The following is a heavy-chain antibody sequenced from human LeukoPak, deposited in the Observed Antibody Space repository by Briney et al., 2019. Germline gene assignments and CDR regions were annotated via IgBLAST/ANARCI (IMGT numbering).Heavy chain of an antibody. CDR3: AREGPPTIAVAGSSFDY. CDR1: GGSISSYY. CDR2: IYYSGST. Sequence: PSETLSLTCTVSGGSISSYYWSWIRQPPGKGLEWIGYIYYSGSTNYNPSLKSRVTISVDTSKNQFSLKLSSVTAEDTAVYYCAREGPPTIAVAGSSFDYWGQGTLVTVSS. V-gene: IGHV4-59*01. D-gene: IGHD6-19*01. J-gene: IGHJ4*02.